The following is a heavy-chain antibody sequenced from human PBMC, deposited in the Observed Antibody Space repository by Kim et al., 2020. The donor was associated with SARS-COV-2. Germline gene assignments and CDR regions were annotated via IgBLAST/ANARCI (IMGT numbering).Heavy chain of an antibody. J-gene: IGHJ3*02. CDR2: IRYDGSNK. D-gene: IGHD3-3*01. Sequence: GGSLRLSCAASGFTFSSYGMNWVRQAPGKGLEWVADIRYDGSNKYYADSVKGRFTISRDNSKNTLYLQMNSLRAEDTAVYYCAKGTQIHFDIWRNDALYIWGPETMVSVSS. CDR3: AKGTQIHFDIWRNDALYI. CDR1: GFTFSSYG. V-gene: IGHV3-30*18.